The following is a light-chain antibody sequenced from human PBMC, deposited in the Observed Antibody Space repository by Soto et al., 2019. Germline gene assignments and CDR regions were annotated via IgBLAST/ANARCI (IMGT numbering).Light chain of an antibody. CDR1: KSISSW. V-gene: IGKV1-5*03. CDR3: QQYNDNWT. CDR2: KAS. J-gene: IGKJ1*01. Sequence: EIQMTPSPSTLAGSGGDRVTITFRASKSISSWLAWYQQKPGKAPKLLIYKASTLQSGVPSRFSGSGSGTEFTLAISSLQPDDSATYYCQQYNDNWTFGQGTKV.